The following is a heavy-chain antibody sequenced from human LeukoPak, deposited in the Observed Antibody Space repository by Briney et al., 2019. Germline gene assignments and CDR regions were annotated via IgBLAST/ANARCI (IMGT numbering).Heavy chain of an antibody. CDR2: ISTSGST. V-gene: IGHV4-4*07. Sequence: SETLSLTCTFSGGSISTYYWSWIRQPAGKGLEWIGRISTSGSTNYNPSLKSRVTMSVDTSKNQFSLKLSSVTAADTAVYYCARGPYCGSDCYFDYWGQETLVTVSS. D-gene: IGHD2-21*02. CDR3: ARGPYCGSDCYFDY. CDR1: GGSISTYY. J-gene: IGHJ4*02.